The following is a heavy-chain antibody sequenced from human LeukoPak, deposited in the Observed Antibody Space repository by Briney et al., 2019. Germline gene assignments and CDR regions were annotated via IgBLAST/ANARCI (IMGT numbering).Heavy chain of an antibody. CDR3: ARHRASGDWFHP. J-gene: IGHJ5*02. CDR1: GGSISSYY. CDR2: IYTSGST. V-gene: IGHV4-4*09. D-gene: IGHD3-10*01. Sequence: TSETLSLTCTVSGGSISSYYWSWIWQPPGKGLEWIGYIYTSGSTNYNPSLKSRVTISVDTSKNQFSLKLSSVPAEDTAVYYCARHRASGDWFHPWGQGTLVTVSS.